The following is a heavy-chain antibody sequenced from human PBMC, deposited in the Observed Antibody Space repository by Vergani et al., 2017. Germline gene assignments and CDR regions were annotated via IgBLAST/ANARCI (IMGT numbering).Heavy chain of an antibody. Sequence: QVQLVESGGGLVKPGGSLRLSCAASGFTFSDYYMSWIRQAPGKGLEWIGEINHSGSTNYNPSLKSRVTISVDTSKNQFSLKLSSVTAADTAVYYCARGLYDYVWGSYRKLKGANAFDIWGQGTMVTVSS. J-gene: IGHJ3*02. CDR1: GFTFSDYY. D-gene: IGHD3-16*02. CDR3: ARGLYDYVWGSYRKLKGANAFDI. CDR2: INHSGST. V-gene: IGHV4-34*01.